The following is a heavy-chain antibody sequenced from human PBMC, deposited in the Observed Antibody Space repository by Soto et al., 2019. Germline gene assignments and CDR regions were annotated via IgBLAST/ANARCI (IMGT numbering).Heavy chain of an antibody. V-gene: IGHV4-34*01. D-gene: IGHD6-13*01. CDR1: GGSFSGYY. J-gene: IGHJ5*02. CDR3: AIGRHSRSNNWFDP. Sequence: SETLSLTCAVYGGSFSGYYWSWIRQPPGKGLEWIGEINHSGSTNYNPSLKSRVTISVDTSKNQFSLKLRSVTAADTAVYYCAIGRHSRSNNWFDPWGQGTLVTVSS. CDR2: INHSGST.